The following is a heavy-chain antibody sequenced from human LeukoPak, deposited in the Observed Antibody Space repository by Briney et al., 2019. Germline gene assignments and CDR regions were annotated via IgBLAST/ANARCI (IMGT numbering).Heavy chain of an antibody. D-gene: IGHD3-22*01. J-gene: IGHJ5*02. CDR3: ALITMIVGGWFDP. CDR2: INPNSGGT. V-gene: IGHV1-2*02. CDR1: GYTFTGYY. Sequence: ASVKVSCKASGYTFTGYYMHWVRQAPGQGLEWMGWINPNSGGTNYAQKFQGRVTMTRDTSISTAYMELSRLRSEDTAVYYCALITMIVGGWFDPWGQGTLVTVSS.